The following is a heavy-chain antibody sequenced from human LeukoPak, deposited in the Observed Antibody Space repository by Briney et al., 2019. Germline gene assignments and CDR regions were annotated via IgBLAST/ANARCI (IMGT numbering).Heavy chain of an antibody. CDR1: GGSISGSY. V-gene: IGHV4-59*01. D-gene: IGHD4-17*01. CDR3: ARGIESYGDYGY. CDR2: MYNSGST. Sequence: PSETLSLTCTVSGGSISGSYWSWIRQPPGKGLEWIAYMYNSGSTNYNPSLKSRVTISIDTSKNQFSLKLSSLSAADTAIYYCARGIESYGDYGYWGQGILVTVSS. J-gene: IGHJ4*02.